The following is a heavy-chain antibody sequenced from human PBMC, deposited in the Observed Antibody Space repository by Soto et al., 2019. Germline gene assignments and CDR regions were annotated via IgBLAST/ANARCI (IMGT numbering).Heavy chain of an antibody. D-gene: IGHD3-22*01. CDR2: INHSGST. V-gene: IGHV4-34*01. CDR1: GGSFSGYY. CDR3: ARVLAKVVVITYFDY. J-gene: IGHJ4*02. Sequence: SETLSLTCAVYGGSFSGYYWSWIRQPPGKGLEWIGEINHSGSTNYNPSLKSRVTISVDTSKNQFSLKLSSVTAADTAVYYCARVLAKVVVITYFDYWRQGTLVTASS.